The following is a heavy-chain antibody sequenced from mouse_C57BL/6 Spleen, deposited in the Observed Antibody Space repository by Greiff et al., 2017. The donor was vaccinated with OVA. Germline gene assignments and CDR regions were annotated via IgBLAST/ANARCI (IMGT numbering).Heavy chain of an antibody. CDR2: ISSGSSTI. V-gene: IGHV5-17*01. Sequence: EVKLVESGGGLVKPGGSLKLSCAASGFTFSDYGMHWVRQAPEKGLEWVAYISSGSSTIYYAETVKCRFTISRDNAKNNLFLQMPSLRSEDTAMYYCARYYYYWGQGTTLTVSS. D-gene: IGHD1-1*01. CDR1: GFTFSDYG. J-gene: IGHJ2*01. CDR3: ARYYYY.